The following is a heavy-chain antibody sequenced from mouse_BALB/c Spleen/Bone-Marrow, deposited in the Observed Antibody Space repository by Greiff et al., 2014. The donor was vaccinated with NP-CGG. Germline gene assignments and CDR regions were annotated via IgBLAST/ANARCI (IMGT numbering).Heavy chain of an antibody. J-gene: IGHJ3*01. CDR1: GYAFTDYY. D-gene: IGHD3-1*01. Sequence: EVKLMESGPELVKPGASVKMSCKASGYAFTDYYMKWVKQNHGKSLEWIGDINPNNGDTFYNQKFKAKATLTVDKSSSTAYLQVNSLTSEDSAVYYCARGTRATYYWGQGTLVTVSA. V-gene: IGHV1-26*01. CDR3: ARGTRATYY. CDR2: INPNNGDT.